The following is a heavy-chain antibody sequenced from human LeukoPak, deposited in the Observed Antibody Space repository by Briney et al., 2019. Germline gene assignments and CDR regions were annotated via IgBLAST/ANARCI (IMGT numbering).Heavy chain of an antibody. CDR2: IYTSGST. D-gene: IGHD3-22*01. Sequence: SQTLSLTCTVSGGSISSGSYYWSWIRQPAGKGLEWIGRIYTSGSTNYNPSLKSRVTISVDTSKNQFSLKLSSVTAADTAVYYCAKTPAITMIVVAFDYWGQGTLVTVSS. J-gene: IGHJ4*02. CDR1: GGSISSGSYY. V-gene: IGHV4-61*02. CDR3: AKTPAITMIVVAFDY.